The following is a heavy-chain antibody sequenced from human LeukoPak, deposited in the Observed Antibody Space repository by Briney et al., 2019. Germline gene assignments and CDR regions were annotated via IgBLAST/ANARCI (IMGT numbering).Heavy chain of an antibody. CDR3: ASDTVDTAVGIDY. J-gene: IGHJ4*02. D-gene: IGHD5-18*01. V-gene: IGHV3-74*01. CDR1: GFTFSRHW. Sequence: GGSLRLSCAASGFTFSRHWMHWVRQAPGKGLVWVSRSNSDGSSTNYADSVKGRFTIPRDNAKNTLYLQMNSLRAEDTAVYYCASDTVDTAVGIDYWGQGTLVTVSS. CDR2: SNSDGSST.